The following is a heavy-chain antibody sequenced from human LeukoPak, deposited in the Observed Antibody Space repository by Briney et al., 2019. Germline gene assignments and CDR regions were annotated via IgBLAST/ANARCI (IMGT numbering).Heavy chain of an antibody. V-gene: IGHV4-59*08. CDR3: ARRSISGNSWDYFDY. CDR1: GASISSYY. Sequence: SETLSLTCTVSGASISSYYWSWIRQPPGKGLEWIAFMYYSGSTNYNPSLKSRVTISVDTSKNQVSPKLSSVTAADTAVYYCARRSISGNSWDYFDYWGQGTLVTVSS. CDR2: MYYSGST. D-gene: IGHD4-23*01. J-gene: IGHJ4*02.